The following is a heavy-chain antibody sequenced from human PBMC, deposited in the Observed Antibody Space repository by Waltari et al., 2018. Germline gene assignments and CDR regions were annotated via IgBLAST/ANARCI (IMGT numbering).Heavy chain of an antibody. CDR1: GFTFSSYG. Sequence: QVQLVESGGGVVQPGRSLRLSCAASGFTFSSYGMHWVRQAPGKGLEWVALIWYDGSNKYYADSVKGRFTISRDKSKNTLYLQMNSLRAEDTAMYYCAKDPRATVAYPDYWGQGTLVTVSS. CDR2: IWYDGSNK. CDR3: AKDPRATVAYPDY. D-gene: IGHD4-17*01. V-gene: IGHV3-30*02. J-gene: IGHJ4*02.